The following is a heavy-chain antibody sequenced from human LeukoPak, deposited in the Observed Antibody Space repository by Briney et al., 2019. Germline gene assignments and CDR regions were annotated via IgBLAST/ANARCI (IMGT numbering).Heavy chain of an antibody. CDR2: INSDGIST. CDR3: ARGDPGYSSSWHDY. CDR1: GFSFSRNW. D-gene: IGHD6-13*01. Sequence: GGSLRLSCAASGFSFSRNWMTWVRQAPGKGLVWVSNINSDGISTSYADSVRGRFTISRDNAKNTLYLQMNSLRAEDTAVYYCARGDPGYSSSWHDYWGQGTLVTVSS. J-gene: IGHJ4*02. V-gene: IGHV3-74*01.